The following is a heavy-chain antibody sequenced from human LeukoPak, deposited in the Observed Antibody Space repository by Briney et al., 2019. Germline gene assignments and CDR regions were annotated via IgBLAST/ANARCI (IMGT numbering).Heavy chain of an antibody. CDR3: ARDFCSSTSCYRGLKLFDY. CDR2: ISAYNGNT. J-gene: IGHJ4*02. D-gene: IGHD2-2*01. Sequence: ASVKVSCKASGYTFNSYGISWVRQAPGQGLEWMGWISAYNGNTNYAQKLQGRVTMTTDTSTSTAYMELRSLRSDDTAVYYCARDFCSSTSCYRGLKLFDYWGQGTLVTVSS. V-gene: IGHV1-18*01. CDR1: GYTFNSYG.